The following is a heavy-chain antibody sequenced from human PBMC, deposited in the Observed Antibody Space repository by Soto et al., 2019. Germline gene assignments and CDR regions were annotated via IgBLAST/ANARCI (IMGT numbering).Heavy chain of an antibody. V-gene: IGHV3-21*01. CDR1: GFTFSSYS. CDR3: AREGQAMVRGVIGWFDP. D-gene: IGHD3-10*01. J-gene: IGHJ5*02. Sequence: EVQLVESGGGLVKPGGSLGLSCAASGFTFSSYSMNWVRQAPGKGLEWVSSISSSSSYIYYADSVKGRFTISRDNAKNSLYLQMNSLRAEDTAVYYCAREGQAMVRGVIGWFDPWGQGTLVTVSS. CDR2: ISSSSSYI.